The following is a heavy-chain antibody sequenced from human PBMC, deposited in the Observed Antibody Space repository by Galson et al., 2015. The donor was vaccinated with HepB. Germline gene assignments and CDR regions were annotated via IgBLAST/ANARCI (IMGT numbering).Heavy chain of an antibody. J-gene: IGHJ4*02. CDR3: ARQPLGTYYFDY. V-gene: IGHV4-39*01. Sequence: ETLSLTCSVPGDSISSSTYYWGWIRQPPGKGLEWIGNIYYRGNTYYTPSLKSRVTISMDTSKNQFSLTLTSVTAADTAIYYCARQPLGTYYFDYWGQGTLVTVSS. D-gene: IGHD1-1*01. CDR1: GDSISSSTYY. CDR2: IYYRGNT.